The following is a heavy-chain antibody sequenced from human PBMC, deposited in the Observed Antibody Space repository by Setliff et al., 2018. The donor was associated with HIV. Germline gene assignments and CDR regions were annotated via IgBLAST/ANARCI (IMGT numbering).Heavy chain of an antibody. V-gene: IGHV3-33*06. D-gene: IGHD6-13*01. CDR2: IWYDGSNK. CDR1: GFTFSTYG. J-gene: IGHJ4*02. Sequence: QPGGSLRLSCAASGFTFSTYGMHWVRQAPGKGLEWLAVIWYDGSNKYYADSVKGRFTISRDNSKNTLYLQMNSLRAEDTAVYYCAKGPGYSSSWYYFNYWGQGTLVTVSS. CDR3: AKGPGYSSSWYYFNY.